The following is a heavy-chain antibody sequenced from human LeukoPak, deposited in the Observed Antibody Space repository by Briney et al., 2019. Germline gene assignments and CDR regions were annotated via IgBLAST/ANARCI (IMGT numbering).Heavy chain of an antibody. CDR2: SKYDGTSA. J-gene: IGHJ4*02. Sequence: GGSLRLSCAASGFSLSGYWTHWVRQAPGKGLVWVSRSKYDGTSATYADSVKGRFTVSRDNAKNMLYLQMNSLRVEDTAVYYCAKGDYFDYWGQGTLVTVSS. CDR1: GFSLSGYW. CDR3: AKGDYFDY. V-gene: IGHV3-74*03.